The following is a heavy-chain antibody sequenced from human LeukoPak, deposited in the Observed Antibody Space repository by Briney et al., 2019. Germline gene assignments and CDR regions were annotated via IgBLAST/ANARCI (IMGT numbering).Heavy chain of an antibody. Sequence: GGSLRLSCVASGFNFDIFAMSWVRQFPGGGLEWVASLGRSGGTKNYADSVKGRFTISRDNSTNTLFLHMNSLRVDDSAIYYCAKGETATSHWGQGTLVTVSS. V-gene: IGHV3-23*01. CDR3: AKGETATSH. CDR1: GFNFDIFA. CDR2: LGRSGGTK. D-gene: IGHD6-25*01. J-gene: IGHJ4*02.